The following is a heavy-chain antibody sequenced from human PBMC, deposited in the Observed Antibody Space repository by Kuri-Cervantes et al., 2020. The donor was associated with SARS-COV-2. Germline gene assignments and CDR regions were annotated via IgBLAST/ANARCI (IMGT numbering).Heavy chain of an antibody. CDR2: ISAYNGNT. Sequence: ASVKVSCKASGYTFTSYGISWVRQAPGQGLEWMGWISAYNGNTNYAQKLQGRVTMTTDTSTSTAYMELRSLRSDGTAVYYCARTSYYDFWSGYLPDFDYWGQGTLVTVSS. CDR1: GYTFTSYG. V-gene: IGHV1-18*01. J-gene: IGHJ4*02. D-gene: IGHD3-3*01. CDR3: ARTSYYDFWSGYLPDFDY.